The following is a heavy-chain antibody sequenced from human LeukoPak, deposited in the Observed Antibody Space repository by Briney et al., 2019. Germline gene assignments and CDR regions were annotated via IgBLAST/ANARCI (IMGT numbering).Heavy chain of an antibody. CDR3: ARDQQWLVRVDYFDY. CDR1: GYTFTGYY. D-gene: IGHD6-19*01. CDR2: INPNSGGT. Sequence: ASVKVSCKASGYTFTGYYMHWVRQAPGQGLEWMGWINPNSGGTNYAQKFQGRVTMTRDTSISTAYMELSRLRSDDTAVYYCARDQQWLVRVDYFDYWGQGTLVTVSS. J-gene: IGHJ4*02. V-gene: IGHV1-2*02.